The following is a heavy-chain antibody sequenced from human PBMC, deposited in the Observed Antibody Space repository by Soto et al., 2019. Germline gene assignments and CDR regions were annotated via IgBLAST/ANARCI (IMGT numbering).Heavy chain of an antibody. D-gene: IGHD2-21*01. J-gene: IGHJ4*02. CDR1: GFTVTNYF. CDR2: ISSGGGT. Sequence: EVQLVESGGGLVQPGGSLRLSCAASGFTVTNYFMTWVRQAPGKGLEWVSVISSGGGTYYADSVKGRFTISRDNSKNTLYLQMNTLRAEDTAVYYCARDEFGGDWHGGQGTLVTVSS. V-gene: IGHV3-66*01. CDR3: ARDEFGGDWH.